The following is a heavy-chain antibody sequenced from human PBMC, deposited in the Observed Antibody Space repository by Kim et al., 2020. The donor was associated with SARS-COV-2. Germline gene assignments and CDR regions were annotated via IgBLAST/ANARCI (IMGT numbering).Heavy chain of an antibody. CDR2: IYSGGSST. Sequence: GGSLRLSCAASGFTFSSYAMSWVRQAPGKGLEWVSVIYSGGSSTYYADSVKGRFTISRDNSKNTLYLQMNSLRAEDTAVYYCATRWFGETLFDYWGQGTLVTVSS. CDR3: ATRWFGETLFDY. V-gene: IGHV3-23*03. J-gene: IGHJ4*02. CDR1: GFTFSSYA. D-gene: IGHD3-10*01.